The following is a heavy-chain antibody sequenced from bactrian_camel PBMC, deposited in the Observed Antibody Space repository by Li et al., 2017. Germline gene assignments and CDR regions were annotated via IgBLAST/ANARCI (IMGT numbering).Heavy chain of an antibody. CDR2: ILGDGSNT. D-gene: IGHD2*01. CDR1: GFTFSNYG. J-gene: IGHJ4*01. Sequence: VQLVESGGALVQPGGSLRLSCAASGFTFSNYGMSWVRQAPGKGLEWVSGILGDGSNTYYGDSVKGRFTCSRDNAKNTVYLQMNSLKSEDTALYYCAAFRVVRGTGDDYHYWGQGTQVTVS. V-gene: IGHV3S7*01. CDR3: AAFRVVRGTGDDYHY.